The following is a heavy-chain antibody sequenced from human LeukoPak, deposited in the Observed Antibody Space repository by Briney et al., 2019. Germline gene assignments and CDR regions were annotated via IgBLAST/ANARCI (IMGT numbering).Heavy chain of an antibody. J-gene: IGHJ4*02. V-gene: IGHV4-39*01. Sequence: SETLSLTCTVSGGSISSSSYYWGCIRQPPGKGLEWIGSIYYSGSTYYNPSLKSRVTISVDTSKNQFSLKLSSVTAADTAVYYCARHVVATIIDYWGQGTLVTVSS. CDR3: ARHVVATIIDY. CDR1: GGSISSSSYY. D-gene: IGHD5-12*01. CDR2: IYYSGST.